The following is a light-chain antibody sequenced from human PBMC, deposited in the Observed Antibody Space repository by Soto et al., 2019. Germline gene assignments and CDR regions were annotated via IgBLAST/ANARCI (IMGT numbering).Light chain of an antibody. CDR3: QQRSNWPLT. V-gene: IGKV3-11*01. J-gene: IGKJ4*01. Sequence: EIMLTQSPATLSLSPGERATLSCRASQSVSSYLAWYQQKPGQAPRLLIYDASNRATGIPARFSGSGSGTDFTLTISSLEPEDFAVYDCQQRSNWPLTFGGGTKGEIK. CDR2: DAS. CDR1: QSVSSY.